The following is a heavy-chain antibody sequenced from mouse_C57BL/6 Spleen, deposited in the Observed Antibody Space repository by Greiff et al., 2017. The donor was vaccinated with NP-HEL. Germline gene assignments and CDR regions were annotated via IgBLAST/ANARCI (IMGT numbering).Heavy chain of an antibody. D-gene: IGHD1-1*01. J-gene: IGHJ4*01. V-gene: IGHV1-47*01. CDR3: ARGKYYYGSSYPYAMDY. Sequence: VQLQQSGAELVKPGASVKMSCKASGYTFTTYPIEWMKQNHGKSLEWIGNFHPYNDDTKYNEKFKGKATLTVEKSSSTVYLELSRLTSDDSAVYYCARGKYYYGSSYPYAMDYWGQGTSVTVSS. CDR2: FHPYNDDT. CDR1: GYTFTTYP.